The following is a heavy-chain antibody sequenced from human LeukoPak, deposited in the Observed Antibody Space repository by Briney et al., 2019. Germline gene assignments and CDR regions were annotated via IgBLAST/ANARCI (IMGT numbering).Heavy chain of an antibody. Sequence: SETLSLTCAVYGGSFSGDYWSWVRHPPAKGLEWIGEINHSGSTNYNPSLKSRVTISVDTPKNQFSLKLSSVTAADTAVYYVAGRKRRVRLDYYYMEVCGKGATVTVSS. CDR1: GGSFSGDY. CDR3: AGRKRRVRLDYYYMEV. CDR2: INHSGST. D-gene: IGHD4-11*01. V-gene: IGHV4-34*01. J-gene: IGHJ6*03.